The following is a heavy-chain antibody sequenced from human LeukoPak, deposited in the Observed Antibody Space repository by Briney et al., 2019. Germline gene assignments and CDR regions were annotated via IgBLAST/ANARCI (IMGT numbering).Heavy chain of an antibody. V-gene: IGHV3-23*01. CDR1: GFTFSNYA. J-gene: IGHJ3*02. CDR3: AKDPNGDYVGAFDS. Sequence: PGGSLRLSCAASGFTFSNYALIRVRQAPERGLQWVSAITGSGAGTYYEDSVKGRFTISRDNSKNTLYLQMNSLRAEDTAIYYCAKDPNGDYVGAFDSWGQGTMVTVSS. D-gene: IGHD4-17*01. CDR2: ITGSGAGT.